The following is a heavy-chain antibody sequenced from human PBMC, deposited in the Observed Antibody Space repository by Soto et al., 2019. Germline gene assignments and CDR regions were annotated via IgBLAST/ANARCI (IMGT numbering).Heavy chain of an antibody. V-gene: IGHV3-11*06. CDR1: GFTFSDYY. CDR2: ISSSSSYT. Sequence: QVQLVESGGGLVKPGGSLRLSCAASGFTFSDYYMSWIRQAPGKGLEWVSYISSSSSYTNYADSVKGRFTISRDNAKNSLYLQMNSLRAEDTAVYYCASFPYDFSGYYYYGMDVWGQGTTVTVSS. CDR3: ASFPYDFSGYYYYGMDV. D-gene: IGHD3-3*01. J-gene: IGHJ6*02.